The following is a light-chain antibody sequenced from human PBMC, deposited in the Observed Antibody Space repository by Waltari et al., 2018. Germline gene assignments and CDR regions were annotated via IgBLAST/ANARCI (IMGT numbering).Light chain of an antibody. Sequence: DIVMTQSPDSLAVSLGERATINCKSSQSVLYSSNNKTFLAWYQQKPGQPPKLLIYLASTRKSGVPDRFSGGGSGTDFTLTISSLQAEDVAVYYCQQYYSTPVAFGQGTKVEIK. J-gene: IGKJ1*01. CDR1: QSVLYSSNNKTF. CDR2: LAS. V-gene: IGKV4-1*01. CDR3: QQYYSTPVA.